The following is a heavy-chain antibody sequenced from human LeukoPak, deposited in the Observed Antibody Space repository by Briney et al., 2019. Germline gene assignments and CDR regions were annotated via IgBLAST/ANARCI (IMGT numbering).Heavy chain of an antibody. CDR2: FSGSGGST. V-gene: IGHV3-23*01. CDR1: GFTFRSYA. J-gene: IGHJ4*02. Sequence: GGSLRLSCAASGFTFRSYAMSWVRQAPGKGREWVSAFSGSGGSTYYADSVKGRFTISRDNSKNTLYLQMNSLRAEDTAVYYRAKDYQYCDPDYWGQGTLVTVSS. D-gene: IGHD2-2*01. CDR3: AKDYQYCDPDY.